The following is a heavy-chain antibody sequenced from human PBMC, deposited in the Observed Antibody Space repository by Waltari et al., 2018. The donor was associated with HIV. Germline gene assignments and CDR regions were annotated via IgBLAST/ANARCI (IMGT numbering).Heavy chain of an antibody. CDR1: GYTFTDYY. J-gene: IGHJ4*02. V-gene: IGHV1-2*02. D-gene: IGHD2-2*01. CDR3: AIFRTTRAPDNGDY. Sequence: QVQLVQSGAEVREPGTLMKVSCKASGYTFTDYYIHWVRQAHGQGLEWMGWINPKSGSTNYAQRFQGRATLTRDTFINTAYMEVTRLRADDTALYYCAIFRTTRAPDNGDYWGQGTLVTVST. CDR2: INPKSGST.